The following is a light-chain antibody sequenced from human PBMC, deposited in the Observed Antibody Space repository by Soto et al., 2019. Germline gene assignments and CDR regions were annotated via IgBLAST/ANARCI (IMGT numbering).Light chain of an antibody. CDR1: SSDVGSYNL. CDR2: EDT. J-gene: IGLJ2*01. CDR3: CSYVNDNNVL. Sequence: QSALTQPASVSGSPGQSITISCTGTSSDVGSYNLVSWYQHHPGEAPKLMIYEDTKRPSGVSTRFSASKSGNTASLTVSGLQAEDEADYYCCSYVNDNNVLFGGGTTLTVL. V-gene: IGLV2-23*01.